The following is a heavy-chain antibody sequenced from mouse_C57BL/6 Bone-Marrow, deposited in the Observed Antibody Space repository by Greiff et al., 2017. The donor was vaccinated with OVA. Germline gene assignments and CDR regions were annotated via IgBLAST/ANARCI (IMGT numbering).Heavy chain of an antibody. V-gene: IGHV1-53*01. CDR3: ARSDYYYGSRWYFDV. J-gene: IGHJ1*03. Sequence: VQLQQPGTELVKPGASVKLSCKASGYTFNSYWMHWVKQRPGHGLEWIGNINPSNGGTNYNEKFKSKATLTVDKSSSTAYMQLSSLTSEDSAVYYCARSDYYYGSRWYFDVWGTGTTVTVSS. D-gene: IGHD1-1*01. CDR2: INPSNGGT. CDR1: GYTFNSYW.